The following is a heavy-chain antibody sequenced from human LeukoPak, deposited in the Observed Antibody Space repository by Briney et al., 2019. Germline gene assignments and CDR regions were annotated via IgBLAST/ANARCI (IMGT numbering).Heavy chain of an antibody. J-gene: IGHJ4*02. CDR2: INPNSGDT. CDR3: ARANFLYCSSTTCLFDY. D-gene: IGHD2-2*01. V-gene: IGHV1-2*02. Sequence: GSVKVSWKASGYTFTAYYFHWGRQAPGQRVEWMGWINPNSGDTNYAQKFQGRVTMTRDTSISTAHMEMSGLRSDDTAVYYCARANFLYCSSTTCLFDYWGQGTLVTVSS. CDR1: GYTFTAYY.